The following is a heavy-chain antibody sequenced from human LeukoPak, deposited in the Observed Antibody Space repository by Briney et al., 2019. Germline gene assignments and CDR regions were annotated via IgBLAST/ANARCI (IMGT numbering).Heavy chain of an antibody. Sequence: SETLSLTCTVSGGSISSYYWSWIRQPPGKGLEWIGYIYYSGSTNYNPSLKSRVSISVDTSKNQFSLKLSSVTAADTAVYYCARHLLLNLLPFRPGGFDYWGQGTLVTVSS. CDR2: IYYSGST. V-gene: IGHV4-59*08. CDR1: GGSISSYY. CDR3: ARHLLLNLLPFRPGGFDY. J-gene: IGHJ4*02. D-gene: IGHD2-15*01.